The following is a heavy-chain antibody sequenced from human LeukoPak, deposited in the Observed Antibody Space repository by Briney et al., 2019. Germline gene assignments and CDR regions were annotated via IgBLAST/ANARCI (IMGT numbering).Heavy chain of an antibody. CDR1: GFTFSSYE. CDR2: ISSSGSTI. Sequence: GGSLRLSCAASGFTFSSYEMNWVRQAPGKGLEWVSYISSSGSTIYYADSVKGRFTISRDNAKNSLYLQMNSLRAEDTAVYYCARLAYMVVVAATQGKEYYYMDVWGKGTTVTVSS. D-gene: IGHD2-15*01. CDR3: ARLAYMVVVAATQGKEYYYMDV. V-gene: IGHV3-48*03. J-gene: IGHJ6*03.